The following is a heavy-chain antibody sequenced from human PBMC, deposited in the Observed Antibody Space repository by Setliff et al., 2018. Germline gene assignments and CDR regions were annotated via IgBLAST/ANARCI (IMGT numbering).Heavy chain of an antibody. J-gene: IGHJ4*02. CDR3: AKALEWMWEAFDF. CDR2: ISDRDSRI. V-gene: IGHV3-23*01. D-gene: IGHD1-26*01. Sequence: GGSLRLSCAASGFAFNNYPMGWVRQAPGKGLEWVSFISDRDSRIYYADSVKGRFTISRDNSKSTLYLQMNSLRAEDTAVYYCAKALEWMWEAFDFWGQGIPVTVSS. CDR1: GFAFNNYP.